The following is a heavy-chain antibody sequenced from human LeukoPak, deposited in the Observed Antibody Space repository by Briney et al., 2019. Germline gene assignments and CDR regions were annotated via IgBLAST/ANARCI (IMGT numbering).Heavy chain of an antibody. J-gene: IGHJ4*02. CDR2: IKPDGSES. V-gene: IGHV3-7*01. CDR3: ARDVRSGLNYFVFADY. D-gene: IGHD3-10*02. CDR1: GFTFNTYW. Sequence: GGSLRLSCAASGFTFNTYWMSWVRQAPGKGLEGVANIKPDGSESYYADSVKGRFSISRDNTKNSLYLQMNSLRAEDTAVYYCARDVRSGLNYFVFADYWGQGTLVTVSS.